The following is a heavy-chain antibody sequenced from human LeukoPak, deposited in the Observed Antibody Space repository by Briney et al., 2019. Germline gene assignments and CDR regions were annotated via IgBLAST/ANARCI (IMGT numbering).Heavy chain of an antibody. CDR2: INPSGGST. J-gene: IGHJ4*02. Sequence: ASVKVSCKASGYTFTSYYMHWVRQAPGQGLEWMGIINPSGGSTSYAQKFQGRVTMTRDTSTSTVYMELSSLRSEDTAVYYCAGDVGGDCIDYWGQGTLVTVSS. D-gene: IGHD2-21*02. CDR3: AGDVGGDCIDY. V-gene: IGHV1-46*01. CDR1: GYTFTSYY.